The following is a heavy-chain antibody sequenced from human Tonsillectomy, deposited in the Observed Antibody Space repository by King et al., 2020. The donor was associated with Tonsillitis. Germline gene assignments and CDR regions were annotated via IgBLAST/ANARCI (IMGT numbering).Heavy chain of an antibody. V-gene: IGHV3-74*01. Sequence: EVQLVESGGGLVQPGGSLRLSCAASGFTFSDYWMHWVRQAPGKGLLWVSRINDDGSINTDGSSTTYAESVEGRFTISRDNAKNTLYLQMHSLRAEDTAVYYCARGGTNTFDYWGQGTLVTVSS. CDR2: INDDGSINTDGSST. J-gene: IGHJ4*02. CDR3: ARGGTNTFDY. CDR1: GFTFSDYW. D-gene: IGHD1-26*01.